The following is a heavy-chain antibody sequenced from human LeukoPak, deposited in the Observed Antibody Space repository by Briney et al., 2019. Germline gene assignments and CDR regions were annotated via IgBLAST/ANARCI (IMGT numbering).Heavy chain of an antibody. Sequence: GGSLRLSCAASAFTFSSYAMSWVRQAPGKGLEWVSAISGTGGNTYYADSVKGRFTISGDNSKNTLYLQMNILRAEDTAVYYCARHIGYDFDYWGQGTLVTVSS. CDR3: ARHIGYDFDY. CDR2: ISGTGGNT. D-gene: IGHD5-12*01. J-gene: IGHJ4*02. CDR1: AFTFSSYA. V-gene: IGHV3-23*01.